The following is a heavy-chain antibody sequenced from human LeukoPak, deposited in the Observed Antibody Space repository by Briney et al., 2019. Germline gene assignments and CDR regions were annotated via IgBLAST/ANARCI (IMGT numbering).Heavy chain of an antibody. V-gene: IGHV1-2*02. D-gene: IGHD6-6*01. Sequence: ASVKVSCKASGYTFTGYYMHWVRQAPGQVLEWMGWINPNSGGTNYAQKFQGRVTMTRDTSISTAYMELSRLRSDDTAVYYCARDGWYSSSSYLNFWFDPWGQGTLVTVSS. J-gene: IGHJ5*02. CDR1: GYTFTGYY. CDR2: INPNSGGT. CDR3: ARDGWYSSSSYLNFWFDP.